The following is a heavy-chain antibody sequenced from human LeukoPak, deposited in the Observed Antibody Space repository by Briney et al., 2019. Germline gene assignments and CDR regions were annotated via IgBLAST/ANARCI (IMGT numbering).Heavy chain of an antibody. V-gene: IGHV6-1*01. Sequence: SQTLSLTCAISGDSVSSNSAAWNWIRQSPSRGLEWLGRTYYRSKWYNDYAVSVKSRITINPDTSKNQFSLQPNSVTPEDTAVYYCAREEYYGSGSYYHWFDPWGQGTLVTVSS. CDR3: AREEYYGSGSYYHWFDP. CDR2: TYYRSKWYN. CDR1: GDSVSSNSAA. D-gene: IGHD3-10*01. J-gene: IGHJ5*02.